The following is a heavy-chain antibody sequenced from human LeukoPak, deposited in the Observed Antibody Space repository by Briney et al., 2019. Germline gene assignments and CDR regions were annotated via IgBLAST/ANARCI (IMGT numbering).Heavy chain of an antibody. V-gene: IGHV4-4*07. CDR1: GDSIGTYF. J-gene: IGHJ3*02. D-gene: IGHD2-8*02. CDR3: ARDFVETGVVGFDM. CDR2: VYDGGRT. Sequence: PSETLSLTCTVSGDSIGTYFWNWIRQSAGEGLEWIGHVYDGGRTNYNPSLKGRVTISVDTSRNLFSLRLSSVTAADTAIYYCARDFVETGVVGFDMWGQGTMVTFSS.